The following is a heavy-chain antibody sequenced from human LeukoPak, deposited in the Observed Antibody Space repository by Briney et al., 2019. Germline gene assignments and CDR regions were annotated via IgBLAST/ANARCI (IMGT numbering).Heavy chain of an antibody. CDR2: ITRTSDTI. V-gene: IGHV3-48*01. CDR1: GFIFSDYS. D-gene: IGHD4-17*01. CDR3: ARDLLSGTVETYFDY. Sequence: QAGGSLRLSCEASGFIFSDYSMNWVRQAPGEGLEWLSYITRTSDTIYYRDSVKGRFTASRDNAKNSVYLQMNSLRAEDTAVYYCARDLLSGTVETYFDYWGQGTLVTVSS. J-gene: IGHJ4*02.